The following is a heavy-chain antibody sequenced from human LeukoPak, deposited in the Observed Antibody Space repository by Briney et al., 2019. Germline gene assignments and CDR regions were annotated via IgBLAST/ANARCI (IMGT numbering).Heavy chain of an antibody. CDR3: ARFNTMVRGVTQYYYGMDV. Sequence: PSETLSLTCAVYGGSFSGYYWSWIRQPPGKGLEWIGEINHSGSTNYNPSLKRRVTVSVDTSKNQFSLKLSSVTAADTAVYYCARFNTMVRGVTQYYYGMDVWGKGTTVTVSS. V-gene: IGHV4-34*01. CDR2: INHSGST. D-gene: IGHD3-10*01. CDR1: GGSFSGYY. J-gene: IGHJ6*04.